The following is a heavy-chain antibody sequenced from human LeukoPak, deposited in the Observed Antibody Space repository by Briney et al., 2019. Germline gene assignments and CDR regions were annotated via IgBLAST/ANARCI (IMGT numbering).Heavy chain of an antibody. CDR1: GFTFSSSW. J-gene: IGHJ4*02. D-gene: IGHD6-13*01. CDR3: VGAAADTAPRP. CDR2: IKEDGTEE. Sequence: GGSLRLSCAASGFTFSSSWMTWVRQAPGKGLEWVAHIKEDGTEEYYVDSVKGRFTISRDNSKNTLYLQMNSLRAEDTAVYYCVGAAADTAPRPWGQGTLVTVSS. V-gene: IGHV3-7*02.